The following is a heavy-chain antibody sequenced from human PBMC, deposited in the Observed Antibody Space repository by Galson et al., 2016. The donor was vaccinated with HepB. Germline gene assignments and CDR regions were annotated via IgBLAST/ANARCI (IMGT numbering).Heavy chain of an antibody. D-gene: IGHD6-19*01. CDR1: GGSISSGSYY. CDR2: IYSSEGT. Sequence: SETLSLTCTVSGGSISSGSYYWSWIRQPPGRGLEWIGSIYSSEGTYYNPSLKSRVTISVDTSKNQFSLRLNSVTAADTGVDYCATGIAVAGENYYYYMDVWGKGTTVTVSS. J-gene: IGHJ6*03. V-gene: IGHV4-39*01. CDR3: ATGIAVAGENYYYYMDV.